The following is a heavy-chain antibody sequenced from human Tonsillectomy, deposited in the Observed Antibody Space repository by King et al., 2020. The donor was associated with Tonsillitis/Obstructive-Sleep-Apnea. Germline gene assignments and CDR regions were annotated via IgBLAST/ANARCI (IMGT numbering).Heavy chain of an antibody. CDR2: IIPLYVLT. J-gene: IGHJ4*02. Sequence: QLVQSGAEGKKPGSSVKVSCKASGGTFSSYAISWVRQAPGQGLEWMGGIIPLYVLTTYAQKFQGRITITADKSTSTAYMELSSLTSEDTAVYYCASQYYDSSGYYYFDYWGQGTLVTVSS. D-gene: IGHD3-22*01. CDR1: GGTFSSYA. CDR3: ASQYYDSSGYYYFDY. V-gene: IGHV1-69*17.